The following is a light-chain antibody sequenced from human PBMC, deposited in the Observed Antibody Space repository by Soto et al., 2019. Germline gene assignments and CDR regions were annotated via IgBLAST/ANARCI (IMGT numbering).Light chain of an antibody. J-gene: IGKJ3*01. V-gene: IGKV3-20*01. CDR2: GAS. CDR3: QHYGNSPPEYT. CDR1: QSVSSSF. Sequence: EIVLTQSPGTLSLSPGERATLSCRASQSVSSSFLAWYQQRPGQAPRLLIFGASYRATGIPDRFSGSGYGTAFTLTISRLEPEDFAVYYCQHYGNSPPEYTFGPGTNVDSK.